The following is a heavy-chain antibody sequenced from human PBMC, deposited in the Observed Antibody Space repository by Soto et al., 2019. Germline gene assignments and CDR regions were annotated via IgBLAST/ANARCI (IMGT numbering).Heavy chain of an antibody. CDR1: GVSVTSYY. V-gene: IGHV4-59*02. Sequence: SETLSLTCSVSGVSVTSYYWTWIRHSPGKGLEWIGYVYHTGNTYYNPSLKSRVTISLDTSKNQVSLRLRSVTAADTAVYYCAREQYNWKLWGQGTPVTVSS. J-gene: IGHJ4*02. D-gene: IGHD1-20*01. CDR2: VYHTGNT. CDR3: AREQYNWKL.